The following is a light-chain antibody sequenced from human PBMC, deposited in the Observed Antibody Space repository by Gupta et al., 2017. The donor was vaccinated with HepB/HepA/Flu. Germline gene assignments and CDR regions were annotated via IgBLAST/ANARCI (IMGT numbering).Light chain of an antibody. CDR2: EVS. J-gene: IGLJ2*01. Sequence: SALTQPASVSGSPGQSITISCTGTSSDVGSYNLVSWYQQHPGKAPKLMIYEVSTRPSGVSNRFFGSKSGNTASLTISGLQAEDEADYYCCSYAGSYVVFGGGTKLTVL. V-gene: IGLV2-23*02. CDR3: CSYAGSYVV. CDR1: SSDVGSYNL.